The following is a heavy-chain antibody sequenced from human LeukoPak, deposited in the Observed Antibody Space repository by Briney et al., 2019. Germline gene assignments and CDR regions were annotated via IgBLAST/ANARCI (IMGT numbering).Heavy chain of an antibody. CDR1: GGSISSYY. CDR3: ARGCGGSCYSRRNWFDP. J-gene: IGHJ5*02. V-gene: IGHV4-59*01. CDR2: IYYSGST. D-gene: IGHD2-15*01. Sequence: SETLSLTCTVSGGSISSYYWSWIRQPPGKGLEGIGYIYYSGSTNYNPSLKSRVTISVDTSKNQFSLKLSSVTAADTAVYYCARGCGGSCYSRRNWFDPWGQGTLVTVSS.